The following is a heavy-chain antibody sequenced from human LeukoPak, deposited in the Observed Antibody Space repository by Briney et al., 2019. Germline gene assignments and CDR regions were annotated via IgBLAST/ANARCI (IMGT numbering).Heavy chain of an antibody. D-gene: IGHD2-2*01. Sequence: GASVKVSCKASGYTFTNSAMHWVRQAPGQRLEWMGWINAGNGNTKYSQKFQGRVTITRGTSASTAYMELSSLRSEDTAVYYCARDLIVPAASDYWGQGTLVTVSS. CDR2: INAGNGNT. V-gene: IGHV1-3*01. CDR3: ARDLIVPAASDY. CDR1: GYTFTNSA. J-gene: IGHJ4*02.